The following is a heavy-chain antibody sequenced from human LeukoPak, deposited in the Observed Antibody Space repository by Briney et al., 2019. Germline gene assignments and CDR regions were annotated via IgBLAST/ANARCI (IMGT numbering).Heavy chain of an antibody. V-gene: IGHV4-59*01. D-gene: IGHD3-3*01. J-gene: IGHJ4*02. CDR3: ARSQRITIFGVVIIGPSDYYFDY. Sequence: SETLSLTRTVSGGSISSYYWNWIRQPPGKGLEWIGYIYYSGSTNYNPSLKSRVTISVDTSKNQFSLKLSSVTAADTAVYYCARSQRITIFGVVIIGPSDYYFDYWGQGTLVTVSS. CDR1: GGSISSYY. CDR2: IYYSGST.